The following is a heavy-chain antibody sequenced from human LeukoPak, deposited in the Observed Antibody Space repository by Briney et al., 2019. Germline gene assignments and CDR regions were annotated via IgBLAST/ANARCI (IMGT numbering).Heavy chain of an antibody. D-gene: IGHD6-19*01. V-gene: IGHV4-39*07. Sequence: PSETLSLTCTVSGGSISSSSYYWGWIRQPPGKGLEWIGSIYYSGSTYYNPSLKSRVTISVETSKNQFSLKLSSVTAADTAVYYCARRFLGVWYKPFDYWGQGTLVTVSS. CDR3: ARRFLGVWYKPFDY. J-gene: IGHJ4*02. CDR1: GGSISSSSYY. CDR2: IYYSGST.